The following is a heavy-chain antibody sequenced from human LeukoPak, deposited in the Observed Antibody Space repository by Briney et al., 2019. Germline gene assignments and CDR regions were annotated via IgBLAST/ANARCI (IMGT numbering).Heavy chain of an antibody. CDR2: INPSGGST. CDR3: ARSSVGQDFDY. V-gene: IGHV1-46*01. Sequence: ASVKVSCRASGYTFTSYYMHWVRQAPGQGLEWMGIINPSGGSTSYAQKFQGRVTMTRDTSTSTVYMELSSLRSEDTAVYYCARSSVGQDFDYWGQGTLVTVSS. D-gene: IGHD2-15*01. J-gene: IGHJ4*02. CDR1: GYTFTSYY.